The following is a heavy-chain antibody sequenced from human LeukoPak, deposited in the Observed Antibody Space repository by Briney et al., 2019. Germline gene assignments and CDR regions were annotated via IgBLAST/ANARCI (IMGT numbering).Heavy chain of an antibody. V-gene: IGHV3-48*04. Sequence: GGSLRLSCAASGFTFSSYWMSWVRQAPGKGLEWVSYISSSSSTIYYADSVKGRFTISRDNAKNSLYLQMNSLRAEDTAVYYCARVDVYYYDSSGYYEYFQHWGQGTLVTVSS. CDR2: ISSSSSTI. CDR1: GFTFSSYW. CDR3: ARVDVYYYDSSGYYEYFQH. J-gene: IGHJ1*01. D-gene: IGHD3-22*01.